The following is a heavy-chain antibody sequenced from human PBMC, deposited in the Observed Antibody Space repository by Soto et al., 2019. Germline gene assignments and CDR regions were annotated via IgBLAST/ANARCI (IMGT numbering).Heavy chain of an antibody. CDR2: ITYSGST. D-gene: IGHD1-26*01. Sequence: SETLSLTCGVYGGSFSGYYWSWFRQPPGKGLEWIGEITYSGSTTYNPSLKSRVTISVDTSKNQFSLRLSSVTAADTAVYYCARHFSGSYYDDYWGQGSLVPVSS. V-gene: IGHV4-34*01. CDR1: GGSFSGYY. J-gene: IGHJ4*02. CDR3: ARHFSGSYYDDY.